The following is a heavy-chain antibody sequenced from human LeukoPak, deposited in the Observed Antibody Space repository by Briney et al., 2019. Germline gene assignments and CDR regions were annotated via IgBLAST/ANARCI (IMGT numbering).Heavy chain of an antibody. CDR2: INHSGST. CDR1: GGSFSGYY. J-gene: IGHJ6*02. CDR3: ARSGVVVVPAAIPNQAYYYYGMDV. D-gene: IGHD2-2*02. Sequence: PSETLSLTCAVYGGSFSGYYWSWIRQPPGKGLEWIGEINHSGSTNYNPSLKSRVTISVDTSKNQFSLKLSSVTAADTAVYYCARSGVVVVPAAIPNQAYYYYGMDVWGQGTTVTVSS. V-gene: IGHV4-34*01.